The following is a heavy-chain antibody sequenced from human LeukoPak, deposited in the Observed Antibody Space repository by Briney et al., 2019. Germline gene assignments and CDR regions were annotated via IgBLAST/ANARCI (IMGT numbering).Heavy chain of an antibody. CDR1: GITLSNYG. D-gene: IGHD3-22*01. J-gene: IGHJ4*02. V-gene: IGHV3-23*01. CDR2: ISGSGGST. CDR3: AKRGVVIRVILVGFHKEAYYFDS. Sequence: GGSLRLSCAVSGITLSNYGMSWVRQAPGKGLEWVAGISGSGGSTNYADSVKGRFTVSRDNPKNTLYLQMNSLRAEDTAVYFCAKRGVVIRVILVGFHKEAYYFDSWGQGALVTVSS.